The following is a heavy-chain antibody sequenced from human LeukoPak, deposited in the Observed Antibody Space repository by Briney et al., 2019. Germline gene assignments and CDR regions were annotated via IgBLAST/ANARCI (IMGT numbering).Heavy chain of an antibody. D-gene: IGHD3-22*01. CDR2: IIPIFGTA. J-gene: IGHJ4*02. CDR1: GGTFSSYA. CDR3: ARDNYYDSSGYSPQGGDY. Sequence: SVKVSCKASGGTFSSYAINWVRQAPGQGLEWMGGIIPIFGTANYAQKFQGRVTITADESTSTAYMELSSLRSEDTAMYYCARDNYYDSSGYSPQGGDYWGQGTLVTVSS. V-gene: IGHV1-69*01.